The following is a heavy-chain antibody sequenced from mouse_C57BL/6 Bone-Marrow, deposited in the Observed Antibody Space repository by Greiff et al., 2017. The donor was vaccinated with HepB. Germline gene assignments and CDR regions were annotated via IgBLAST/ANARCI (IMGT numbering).Heavy chain of an antibody. D-gene: IGHD2-1*01. CDR3: ARDEGNYGGDAMDY. V-gene: IGHV7-1*01. CDR1: GFTFSDFY. CDR2: SRNKANDYTT. J-gene: IGHJ4*01. Sequence: EVMLVESGGGLVQSGRSLRLSCATSGFTFSDFYMEWVRQAPGKGLEWIAASRNKANDYTTEYSASVKGRFIVSRDTSQSILYLQMNALRAEDTAIYYCARDEGNYGGDAMDYWGQGTSVTVSS.